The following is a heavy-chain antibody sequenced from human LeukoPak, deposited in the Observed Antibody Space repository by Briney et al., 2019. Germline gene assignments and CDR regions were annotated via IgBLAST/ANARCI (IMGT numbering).Heavy chain of an antibody. D-gene: IGHD2-15*01. V-gene: IGHV5-51*01. J-gene: IGHJ3*02. Sequence: GESLKISCKGSGYSFTSYWIGWVRQMPGKGLEWMGIIYPGDSDTRYSPSFQGQVTISADKSISTAYLQWSSLKASDTAMYYCARLVRRAPEAAVVGAFDIWGQGTMVTVSS. CDR2: IYPGDSDT. CDR3: ARLVRRAPEAAVVGAFDI. CDR1: GYSFTSYW.